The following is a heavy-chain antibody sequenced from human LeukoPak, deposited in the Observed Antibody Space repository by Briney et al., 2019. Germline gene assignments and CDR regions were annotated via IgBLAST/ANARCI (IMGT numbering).Heavy chain of an antibody. CDR2: IWSDGSKQ. Sequence: QTGGSLRLSCAASGLTFSTSGMHWVRQAPGKGLEWVAMIWSDGSKQFYADSVKGRFTISRDNSKNTVYLQMNSLTAEDTAQYYCVRDKGTRCLDYWGQGTLVTVSS. CDR1: GLTFSTSG. J-gene: IGHJ4*02. D-gene: IGHD2-2*01. CDR3: VRDKGTRCLDY. V-gene: IGHV3-33*01.